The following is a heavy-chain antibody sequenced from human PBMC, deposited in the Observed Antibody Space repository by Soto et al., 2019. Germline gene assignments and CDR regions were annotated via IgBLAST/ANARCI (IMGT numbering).Heavy chain of an antibody. J-gene: IGHJ4*02. CDR3: AKSLSASPNYFFDS. D-gene: IGHD1-1*01. V-gene: IGHV3-23*01. CDR1: GFTFSSYA. Sequence: LRLSCAASGFTFSSYAMSWVRQAPGKGLEWVSAISGSGGITYYADSVKGRFTISRDNSKNTLYLQMNSLRADDTAVYFCAKSLSASPNYFFDSWGQGTLVTVSS. CDR2: ISGSGGIT.